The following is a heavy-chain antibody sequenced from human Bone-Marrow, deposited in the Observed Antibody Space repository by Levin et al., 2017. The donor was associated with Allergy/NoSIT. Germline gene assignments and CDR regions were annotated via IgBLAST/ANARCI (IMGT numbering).Heavy chain of an antibody. CDR3: TREPAASGTGWFDP. Sequence: QRGESLKISCAASGFTFSNYWMHWVRQAPGKGLVWVSRINSDGSSKTYADSVKGRFTISRDNAKNKLYLQVNSLRAEDTAVYYCTREPAASGTGWFDPWGQGTLVTVSS. D-gene: IGHD6-13*01. V-gene: IGHV3-74*01. CDR1: GFTFSNYW. J-gene: IGHJ5*02. CDR2: INSDGSSK.